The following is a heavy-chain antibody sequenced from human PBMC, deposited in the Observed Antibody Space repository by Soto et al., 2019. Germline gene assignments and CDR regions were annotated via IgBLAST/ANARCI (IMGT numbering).Heavy chain of an antibody. CDR1: GFTFKSYG. J-gene: IGHJ4*02. CDR3: AQDGRSGSVTRPDH. CDR2: ISYDGSYQ. D-gene: IGHD1-26*01. Sequence: QAQLVESGGGEVQPERSLRLSCAASGFTFKSYGMHWVRQAPGKGLEWVAVISYDGSYQYYSDSVKGRFTISRDNSKNTLNLQMNSLRVEDSAMYYCAQDGRSGSVTRPDHWGQGTLVTVSS. V-gene: IGHV3-30*18.